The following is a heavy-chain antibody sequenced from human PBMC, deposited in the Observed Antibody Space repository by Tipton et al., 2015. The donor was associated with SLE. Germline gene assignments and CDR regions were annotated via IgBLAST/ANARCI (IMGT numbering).Heavy chain of an antibody. D-gene: IGHD6-19*01. J-gene: IGHJ4*02. Sequence: TLSLTCTVSGGSISSGDYYWSWIRQSPGKGLEWIGYIYYSGSTNYNPSLKSRVTISVDTSKNQFSLKLSSVTAADTAVYYCARDFGIAVAGGDYWGQGTLVTVSS. CDR1: GGSISSGDYY. V-gene: IGHV4-61*08. CDR3: ARDFGIAVAGGDY. CDR2: IYYSGST.